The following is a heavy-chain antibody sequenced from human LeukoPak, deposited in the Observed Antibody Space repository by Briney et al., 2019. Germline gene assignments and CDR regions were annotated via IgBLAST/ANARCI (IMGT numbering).Heavy chain of an antibody. J-gene: IGHJ3*02. CDR2: ISYDGSNK. CDR3: PRGYSYGYAFDI. D-gene: IGHD5-18*01. Sequence: GRSLRLSCAASGFTFSSYGMHWVRQAPGKGLEWVAIISYDGSNKYYADSVKGRFTISRDNSKNTLYLQMNSLRAEDTAVYYCPRGYSYGYAFDIWGQGTMVTVSS. CDR1: GFTFSSYG. V-gene: IGHV3-30*03.